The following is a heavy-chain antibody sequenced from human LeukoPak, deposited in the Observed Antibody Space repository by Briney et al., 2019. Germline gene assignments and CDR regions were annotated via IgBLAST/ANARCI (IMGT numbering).Heavy chain of an antibody. CDR2: IYPDDSDT. D-gene: IGHD3-16*02. J-gene: IGHJ6*02. CDR1: GCSFTDFW. Sequence: GESLKISCKGSGCSFTDFWIAWVRQMPGKGLEWMGIIYPDDSDTRYSPSFQGQVTISADKSISTAYLQWSSLKASDTAMYYCARHSKGRLGELSLYGMDVWGQGTTVTVSS. CDR3: ARHSKGRLGELSLYGMDV. V-gene: IGHV5-51*01.